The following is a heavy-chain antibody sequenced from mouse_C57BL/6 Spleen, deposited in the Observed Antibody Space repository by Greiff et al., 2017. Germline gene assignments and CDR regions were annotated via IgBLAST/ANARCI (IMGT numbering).Heavy chain of an antibody. CDR3: ARHAYSNYFDY. CDR2: ISSGGSYT. D-gene: IGHD2-5*01. V-gene: IGHV5-6*01. Sequence: EVQVVESGGDLVKPGGSLKLSCAASGFTFSSYGMSWVRQTPDKRLEWVATISSGGSYTYYPDSVKGRFTISRDNAKNTLYLQMSSLKSEDTAMYYCARHAYSNYFDYWGQGTTLTVSS. J-gene: IGHJ2*01. CDR1: GFTFSSYG.